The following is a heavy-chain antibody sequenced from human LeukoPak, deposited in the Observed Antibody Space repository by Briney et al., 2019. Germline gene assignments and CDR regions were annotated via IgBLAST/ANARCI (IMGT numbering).Heavy chain of an antibody. CDR2: IYSGGST. D-gene: IGHD4-11*01. CDR1: GFTVSSNY. Sequence: PGGSLRLSCAASGFTVSSNYMSWVRQAPGKGLEWFSVIYSGGSTYYADSVKGRFTISRDNSKNTLYLQMNSLRAEDTAVYYCARIFYSNYVHYWGQGTLVTVSS. J-gene: IGHJ4*02. CDR3: ARIFYSNYVHY. V-gene: IGHV3-66*02.